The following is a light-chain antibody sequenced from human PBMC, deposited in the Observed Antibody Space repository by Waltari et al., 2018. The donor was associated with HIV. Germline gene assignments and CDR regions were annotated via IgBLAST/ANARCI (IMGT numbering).Light chain of an antibody. CDR3: QQYYTFPRT. CDR1: QTVRSS. V-gene: IGKV1D-16*01. J-gene: IGKJ1*01. CDR2: GAS. Sequence: DIQITQSPPSLSASVGHRVTITCRASQTVRSSLAWYQQRPGKAPKSLVYGASKLQTEVPSRFSAGGSGTNFSLTINSLKPEDFATYICQQYYTFPRTFGRGTRVDMK.